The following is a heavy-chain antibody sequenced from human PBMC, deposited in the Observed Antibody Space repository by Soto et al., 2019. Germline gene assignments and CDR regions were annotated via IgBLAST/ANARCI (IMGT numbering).Heavy chain of an antibody. J-gene: IGHJ4*02. V-gene: IGHV4-30-2*01. D-gene: IGHD3-3*01. CDR1: GGSISSGDHS. CDR2: IYHSGST. CDR3: ARAVLSGYRHFDY. Sequence: PSETLSLTCSVSGGSISSGDHSWSWIGQPPGKGLEWIGYIYHSGSTYSNPSLKSRVTISVDRSKNQFSLKLISVTAADTAVYYCARAVLSGYRHFDYWGQGALVTVSS.